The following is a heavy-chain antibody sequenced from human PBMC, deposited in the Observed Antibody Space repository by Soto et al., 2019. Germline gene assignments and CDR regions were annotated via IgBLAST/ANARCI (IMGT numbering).Heavy chain of an antibody. CDR2: IYYSGST. D-gene: IGHD4-17*01. CDR3: AREGTYGDSTFYYFDY. J-gene: IGHJ4*02. Sequence: QVQLQESGPGLVKPSETLSLTCTVSGGSISSYYWSWIRQPPGKGLEWIGYIYYSGSTNYNPSLKSRVTISVDTSKNQFSLKLSSVTAADTPVYYCAREGTYGDSTFYYFDYWGQGTLVTVSS. V-gene: IGHV4-59*01. CDR1: GGSISSYY.